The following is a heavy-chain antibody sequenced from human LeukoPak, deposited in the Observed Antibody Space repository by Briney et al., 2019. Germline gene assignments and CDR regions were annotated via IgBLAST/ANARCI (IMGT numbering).Heavy chain of an antibody. D-gene: IGHD2-2*01. CDR2: ISSSSSYI. Sequence: GGSLRLSCAASGFTFSSYSMNWVRQAPGKGLEWVSSISSSSSYIYYEDSVKGRFTISRDNAKSSLYLQMNSLRAEDTAVYYCARLQRVVPAAKVIAIPYYFDYWGQGTLVTVSS. CDR3: ARLQRVVPAAKVIAIPYYFDY. CDR1: GFTFSSYS. J-gene: IGHJ4*02. V-gene: IGHV3-21*01.